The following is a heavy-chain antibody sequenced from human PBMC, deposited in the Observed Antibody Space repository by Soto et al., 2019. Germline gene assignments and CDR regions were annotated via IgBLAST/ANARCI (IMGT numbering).Heavy chain of an antibody. CDR1: GYTFTSYD. D-gene: IGHD2-15*01. CDR2: MNPNSGNT. V-gene: IGHV1-8*01. J-gene: IGHJ6*03. Sequence: ASVKVSCKASGYTFTSYDINWVRQATGQGLEWMGWMNPNSGNTGYAQKFQGRVTMTRNTTISTAYMELGSLRSEDTAVYYCARGVPYCSGGSCYSNYYYYMDVWGKGTTVTVSS. CDR3: ARGVPYCSGGSCYSNYYYYMDV.